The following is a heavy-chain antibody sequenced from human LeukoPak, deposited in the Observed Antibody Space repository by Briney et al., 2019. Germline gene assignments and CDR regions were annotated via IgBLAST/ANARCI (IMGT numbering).Heavy chain of an antibody. CDR2: MYYSGTT. D-gene: IGHD3-22*01. Sequence: PSETLSLTCSVSGGSISTYSWSWIRLPPGKGLEWVGHMYYSGTTKYNPSLKSRVTISVDTSKNQFSLKLSSVTAADTAVYYCARHSDYYDSSGYVNWFDPWGQGTLVTVSS. J-gene: IGHJ5*02. V-gene: IGHV4-59*08. CDR3: ARHSDYYDSSGYVNWFDP. CDR1: GGSISTYS.